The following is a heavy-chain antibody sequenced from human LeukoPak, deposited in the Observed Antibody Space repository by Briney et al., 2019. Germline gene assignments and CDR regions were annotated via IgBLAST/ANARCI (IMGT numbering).Heavy chain of an antibody. CDR1: GFTFSSYA. V-gene: IGHV3-66*01. J-gene: IGHJ4*02. CDR2: IYSGGTT. D-gene: IGHD4-23*01. CDR3: ARGYGGGFDY. Sequence: PGGSLRLSCAASGFTFSSYAMSWVRQAPGKGLEWVSVIYSGGTTYYADSVKGRFTVSRDNSKNTLYLQMNSLRAEDTAVYYCARGYGGGFDYWGQGTLVTVSS.